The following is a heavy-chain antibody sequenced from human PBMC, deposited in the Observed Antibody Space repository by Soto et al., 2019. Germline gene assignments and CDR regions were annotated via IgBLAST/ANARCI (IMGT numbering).Heavy chain of an antibody. J-gene: IGHJ6*03. D-gene: IGHD6-6*01. V-gene: IGHV3-66*01. CDR1: GFTVSSNY. Sequence: GGSLRLSCAASGFTVSSNYMSWVRQAPGKGLEWVSVIYSGGSTYYPDSVKGRFTISRDNSKNTRYLQMNSLRAEDTAVYYCASSYSSSLSYYYYYMDVWGKGTTVTVSS. CDR3: ASSYSSSLSYYYYYMDV. CDR2: IYSGGST.